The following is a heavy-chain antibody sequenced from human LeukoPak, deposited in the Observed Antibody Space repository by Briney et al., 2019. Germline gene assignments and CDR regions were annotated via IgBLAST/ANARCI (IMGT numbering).Heavy chain of an antibody. Sequence: GESLKISCEGSGYSFTNYWIGWVRQMPGKGLECMGVIYPADSETRYSPSFQGQVTISADKSISTAYLQWSSLKASDTAMYYCARQIYYYDSSGYYYSFDYWGQGTLVTVSS. V-gene: IGHV5-51*01. D-gene: IGHD3-22*01. J-gene: IGHJ4*02. CDR3: ARQIYYYDSSGYYYSFDY. CDR1: GYSFTNYW. CDR2: IYPADSET.